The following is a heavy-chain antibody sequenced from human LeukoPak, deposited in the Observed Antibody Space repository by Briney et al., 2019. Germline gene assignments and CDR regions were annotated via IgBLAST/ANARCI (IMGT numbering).Heavy chain of an antibody. J-gene: IGHJ4*02. CDR1: GYTLTELS. Sequence: ASVKVSCKVSGYTLTELSMHWVRQAPGKGLEWMGGFDPEDGETIYAQKFQGRVTMTEDTSTDTACMELSSLRSEDTAVYYCATEPRIVVVPAATYWGQGTLVTVSS. V-gene: IGHV1-24*01. D-gene: IGHD2-2*01. CDR2: FDPEDGET. CDR3: ATEPRIVVVPAATY.